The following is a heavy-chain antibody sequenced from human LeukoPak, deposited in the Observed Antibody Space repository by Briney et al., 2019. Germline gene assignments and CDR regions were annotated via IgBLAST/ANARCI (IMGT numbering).Heavy chain of an antibody. CDR1: GYRFTSYW. CDR2: IYPGDSDT. V-gene: IGHV5-51*01. CDR3: ARAWDYGSSYYFNY. D-gene: IGHD3-10*01. J-gene: IGHJ4*02. Sequence: GESLKISFKGSGYRFTSYWIGWVRQMPGKGLEWMGIIYPGDSDTTYSPSFQGQVTISADKSISTAYLQWSSLKASDTAMYYCARAWDYGSSYYFNYWGQGTLVTVSS.